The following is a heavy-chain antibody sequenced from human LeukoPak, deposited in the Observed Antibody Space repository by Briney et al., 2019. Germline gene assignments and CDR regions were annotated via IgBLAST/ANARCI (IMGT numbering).Heavy chain of an antibody. J-gene: IGHJ4*02. CDR1: GGSISRYY. V-gene: IGHV4-4*07. D-gene: IGHD4-11*01. CDR3: SRGPSNYDFDY. CDR2: IHTSGSG. Sequence: SETLSLTCTVSGGSISRYYWSWIRQPAGKGLEWIWRIHTSGSGNYNPSLDNRITMSVDTSNNQFSLKLSSVTCAKTAVYYCSRGPSNYDFDYWGQGTLVTVSS.